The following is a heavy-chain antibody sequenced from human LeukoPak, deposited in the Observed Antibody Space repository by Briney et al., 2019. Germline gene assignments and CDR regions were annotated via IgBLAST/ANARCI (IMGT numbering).Heavy chain of an antibody. Sequence: SETLSLTCGVFGGSFSGYYWSWIRQPPGKGLEWIGEINHSGNTNYNPSLKSRVTISVDTSRNHFALKLSSVTAADTALYYCARDPIIAHDSGPFDYWGQGALVTVSS. CDR3: ARDPIIAHDSGPFDY. D-gene: IGHD3-9*01. CDR2: INHSGNT. CDR1: GGSFSGYY. V-gene: IGHV4-34*01. J-gene: IGHJ4*02.